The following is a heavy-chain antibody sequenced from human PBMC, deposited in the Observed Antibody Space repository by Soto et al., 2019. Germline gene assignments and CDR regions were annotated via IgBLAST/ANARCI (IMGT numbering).Heavy chain of an antibody. CDR2: ISGSGGST. J-gene: IGHJ4*02. D-gene: IGHD6-6*01. V-gene: IGHV3-23*01. CDR3: AKDLGQYSSSYFDY. CDR1: GFTFSSYA. Sequence: SLRLSCAASGFTFSSYAISWFRQAPGKGLEWVSAISGSGGSTYYADSVKGRFTISRDNSKNTLYLQMNSLRAEDTAVYYCAKDLGQYSSSYFDYRGQGTLVTVSS.